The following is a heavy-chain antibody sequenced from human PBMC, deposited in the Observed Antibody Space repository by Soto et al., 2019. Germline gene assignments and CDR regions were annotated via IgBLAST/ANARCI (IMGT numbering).Heavy chain of an antibody. V-gene: IGHV1-18*01. Sequence: QVQLVQSGAEVKKPGASVKVSCKASGYTFTNYGISWVRQAPGQGLEWMGWISAYNGNTKYAQKFQGRVTMTTDTSTSTDDMELRSLRSDDTAVYYCARGVGSGSYYNQYNWFDPWGQGTLVTVSS. D-gene: IGHD3-10*01. CDR2: ISAYNGNT. CDR3: ARGVGSGSYYNQYNWFDP. CDR1: GYTFTNYG. J-gene: IGHJ5*02.